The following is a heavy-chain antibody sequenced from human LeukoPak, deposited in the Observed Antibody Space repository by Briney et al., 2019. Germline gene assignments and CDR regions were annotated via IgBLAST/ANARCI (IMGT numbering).Heavy chain of an antibody. CDR1: GFTFSSYS. CDR3: ARVGCSSTSCYPPRDYYYGMDV. Sequence: GRSLRPSCAASGFTFSSYSMNWVRQAPGKGLEWVSSISSSSSYIYYADSVKGRFTISRDNAKNSLYLQMNSLRAEDTAVYYCARVGCSSTSCYPPRDYYYGMDVWGQGTTVTVSS. D-gene: IGHD2-2*01. CDR2: ISSSSSYI. J-gene: IGHJ6*02. V-gene: IGHV3-21*01.